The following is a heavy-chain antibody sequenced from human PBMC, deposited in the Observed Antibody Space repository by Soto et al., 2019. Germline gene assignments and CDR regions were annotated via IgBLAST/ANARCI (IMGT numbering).Heavy chain of an antibody. CDR3: ATPGYSYGSYYYYYGMDV. CDR1: GYTLTELS. CDR2: FDPEDGET. D-gene: IGHD5-18*01. V-gene: IGHV1-24*01. Sequence: ASVKVSCKVSGYTLTELSMHWVRQAPGKGLEWMGGFDPEDGETIYAQKFQGRVTMTEDTSTDTAYMELSSLRSEDTAVYYCATPGYSYGSYYYYYGMDVWGQGTTVTVSS. J-gene: IGHJ6*02.